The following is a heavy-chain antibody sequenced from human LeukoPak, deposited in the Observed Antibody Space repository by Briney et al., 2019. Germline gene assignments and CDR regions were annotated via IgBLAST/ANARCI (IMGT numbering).Heavy chain of an antibody. Sequence: ASVKVSCKASGYTFTGYYMHWVRQAPGQGLEWMGWINPNSGGTNYAQKLQGRVTMTTDTSTSTAYMELRGLRSDDTAVYYCARDEKGGYSYGYLPRGDYWGQGTLVTVSS. CDR3: ARDEKGGYSYGYLPRGDY. J-gene: IGHJ4*02. D-gene: IGHD5-18*01. V-gene: IGHV1-2*02. CDR2: INPNSGGT. CDR1: GYTFTGYY.